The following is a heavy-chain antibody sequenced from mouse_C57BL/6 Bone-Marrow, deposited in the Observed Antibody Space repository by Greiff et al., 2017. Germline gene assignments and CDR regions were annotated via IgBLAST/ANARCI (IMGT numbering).Heavy chain of an antibody. CDR1: GYTFTSYW. V-gene: IGHV1-59*01. D-gene: IGHD1-1*01. CDR2: IDPSDSYT. J-gene: IGHJ2*01. CDR3: ARRGYYGSSYYYFDY. Sequence: QVQLQQSGAELVRPGTSVKLSCKASGYTFTSYWMHWVKQRPGQGLEWIGVIDPSDSYTNYNQKFKGKATLTVDTSSSTAYMQLSSLTSEDSAVYYCARRGYYGSSYYYFDYWGQGTTLTVSS.